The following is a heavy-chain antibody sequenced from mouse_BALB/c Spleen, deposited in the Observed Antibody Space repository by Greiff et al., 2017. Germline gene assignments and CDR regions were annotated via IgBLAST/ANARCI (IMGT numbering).Heavy chain of an antibody. D-gene: IGHD1-2*01. V-gene: IGHV1-4*01. J-gene: IGHJ4*01. CDR3: AREKTITTATYAMDY. CDR2: INPSSGYT. CDR1: GYTFTSYT. Sequence: QVQLQQSGAELARPGASVKMSCKASGYTFTSYTMHWVKQRPGQGLEWIGYINPSSGYTNYNQKFKDKATLTADKSSSTAYMQLSSLTSEDSAVYYCAREKTITTATYAMDYWGQGTSVTGSS.